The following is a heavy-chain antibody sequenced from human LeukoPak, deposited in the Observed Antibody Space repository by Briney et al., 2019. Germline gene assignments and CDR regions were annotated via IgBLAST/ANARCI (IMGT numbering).Heavy chain of an antibody. D-gene: IGHD5-18*01. V-gene: IGHV1-69*13. J-gene: IGHJ6*04. CDR2: IIPIFGTA. Sequence: SAKVSCKASGGTFSSYATSWVRQAPGQGLEWMGRIIPIFGTANYAQKFQGRVTITADESTSTAYMELGSLRSEDTAVYYCARELRGYSYGPPWYYGMDVWGKGTTVTVSS. CDR3: ARELRGYSYGPPWYYGMDV. CDR1: GGTFSSYA.